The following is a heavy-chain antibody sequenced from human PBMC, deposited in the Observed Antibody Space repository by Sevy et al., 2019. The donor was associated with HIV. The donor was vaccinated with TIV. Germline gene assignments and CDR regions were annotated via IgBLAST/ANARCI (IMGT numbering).Heavy chain of an antibody. CDR1: GYTLSKLS. CDR3: ATDIVVDRDY. CDR2: FHEDGES. Sequence: ASVKVSCKVSGYTLSKLSMHWVRQAPGKGLEWMGGFHEDGESMYAQKFQGRVTMTEDTSTDTAYMELSSLRSEDTAVYYCATDIVVDRDYWGQGTLVTVSS. J-gene: IGHJ4*02. V-gene: IGHV1-24*01. D-gene: IGHD2-2*01.